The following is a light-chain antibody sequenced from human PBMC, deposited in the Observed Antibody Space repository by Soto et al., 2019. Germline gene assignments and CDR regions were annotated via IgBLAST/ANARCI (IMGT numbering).Light chain of an antibody. CDR2: GAS. CDR3: QQYGSSRWT. Sequence: EIVLTQSPGALSLSPGERAILYCSASQSVSTSYLAWYQQKPGQAPRLLIYGASSRATCIPDRFSGSGSGTDFTLTISRLEPEDFAVYYCQQYGSSRWTFGQGTKVDIK. CDR1: QSVSTSY. V-gene: IGKV3-20*01. J-gene: IGKJ1*01.